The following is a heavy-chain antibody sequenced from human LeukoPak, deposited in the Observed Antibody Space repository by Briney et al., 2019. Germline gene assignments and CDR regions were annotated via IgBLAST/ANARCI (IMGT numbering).Heavy chain of an antibody. V-gene: IGHV1-2*02. CDR2: TNPNSGGT. Sequence: ASVKVSCMASGYTFTGYYMHWVRQAPGQGLEWMGWTNPNSGGTNYAQKFQGRVTMTRDTSISTAYMELSRLRSDDTAVYYCARSLRWDSGYDKTYCGGDCYPEPSFDYWGQGTLVTVSS. CDR3: ARSLRWDSGYDKTYCGGDCYPEPSFDY. CDR1: GYTFTGYY. J-gene: IGHJ4*02. D-gene: IGHD2-21*02.